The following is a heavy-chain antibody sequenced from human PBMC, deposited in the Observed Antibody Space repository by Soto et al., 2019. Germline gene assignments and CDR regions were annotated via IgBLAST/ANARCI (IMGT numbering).Heavy chain of an antibody. V-gene: IGHV4-30-4*02. D-gene: IGHD3-10*01. Sequence: SETLSLTCSVSGGSISSGEHYWSWIRQSPGKGLEWIGYIYYSGSPYYNPSLKSRLTISVDTSKNQFSLKLSSVTAADTAVYYCAREVPGDYFDNWGQGTLVTVSS. J-gene: IGHJ4*02. CDR3: AREVPGDYFDN. CDR2: IYYSGSP. CDR1: GGSISSGEHY.